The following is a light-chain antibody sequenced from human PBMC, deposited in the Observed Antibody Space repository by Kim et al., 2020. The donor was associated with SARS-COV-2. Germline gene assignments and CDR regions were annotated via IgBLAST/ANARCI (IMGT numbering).Light chain of an antibody. CDR1: SSDVGSYNL. V-gene: IGLV2-23*02. CDR3: CSYAGSSTLYV. CDR2: EVS. Sequence: QSITISCTGTSSDVGSYNLVSWYQQQPGKAPKLMIYEVSKRPSGVSNRFSGSKSGNTASLTISGLQAEDEADYYCCSYAGSSTLYVFGTGTKVTVL. J-gene: IGLJ1*01.